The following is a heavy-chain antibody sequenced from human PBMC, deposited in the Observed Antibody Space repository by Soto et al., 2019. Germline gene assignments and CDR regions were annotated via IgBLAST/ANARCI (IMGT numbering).Heavy chain of an antibody. Sequence: QVQLVQSGAEVKKPGASVKVSCKASGYTFTSYDINWVRQATGQGLEWMGWMNPNNNNTGYAQKFQGSATMTRNTSISTAYMELSSLGSEDTAVYYCARGPHPYFNDYWGQGTLVTVSS. CDR3: ARGPHPYFNDY. D-gene: IGHD2-8*01. CDR2: MNPNNNNT. CDR1: GYTFTSYD. J-gene: IGHJ4*02. V-gene: IGHV1-8*01.